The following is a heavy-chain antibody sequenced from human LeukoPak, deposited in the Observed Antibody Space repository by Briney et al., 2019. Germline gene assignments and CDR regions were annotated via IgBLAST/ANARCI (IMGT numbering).Heavy chain of an antibody. Sequence: SQTLSLTCTVSGGSISSGGYYWSWIRQPPGKGLEWIGEINHSGSTNYNPSLKSRVTISVDTSKNQFSLKLSSVTAADTAVYYCAAYQLPYSDAFDIWGQGTMVTVSS. CDR1: GGSISSGGYY. CDR2: INHSGST. CDR3: AAYQLPYSDAFDI. D-gene: IGHD2-2*02. J-gene: IGHJ3*02. V-gene: IGHV4-30-2*01.